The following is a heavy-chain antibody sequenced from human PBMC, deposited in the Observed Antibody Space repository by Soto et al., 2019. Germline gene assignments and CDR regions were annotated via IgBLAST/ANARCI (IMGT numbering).Heavy chain of an antibody. Sequence: GEPLKISWQDAGYGFTTKLIILMGKMPGKGLEWVGRVDPSDSYTVYSPSFQGQVTISVDKSIGTAYLQWSGLKASDTAMYYCATQIGLHGVSRYFDYWGQGTLVTVSS. CDR3: ATQIGLHGVSRYFDY. D-gene: IGHD3-9*01. V-gene: IGHV5-10-1*04. CDR2: VDPSDSYT. J-gene: IGHJ4*02. CDR1: GYGFTTKL.